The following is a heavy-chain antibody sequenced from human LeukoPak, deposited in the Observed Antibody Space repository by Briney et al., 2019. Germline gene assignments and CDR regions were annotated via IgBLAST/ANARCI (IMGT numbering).Heavy chain of an antibody. D-gene: IGHD3-22*01. Sequence: GASVKVSCKASGYTFTSYGITWVRQAPGQGLEWMGWISAYNGDTNYAQKHQGRVTMTTDTSTSTAYMELRSLRSDDTAVYYCAKGNYYDGSGPNYYYYGMDVWGQGTTVTVSS. CDR3: AKGNYYDGSGPNYYYYGMDV. V-gene: IGHV1-18*01. CDR2: ISAYNGDT. J-gene: IGHJ6*02. CDR1: GYTFTSYG.